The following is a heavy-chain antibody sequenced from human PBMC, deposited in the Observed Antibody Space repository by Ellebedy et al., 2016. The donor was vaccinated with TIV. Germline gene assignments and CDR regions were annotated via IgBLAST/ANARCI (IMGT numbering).Heavy chain of an antibody. V-gene: IGHV3-30*04. D-gene: IGHD2-21*02. Sequence: GESLKISCAASGFTFSRYEIHWLRQAAGKGLEWVAVISPDGSKKYYADSVKVRFIISRDNSKNTLYLQMNSLRAEDTAVYYCSTLCLRDCLSRFDPWGQGTLVTVSS. CDR1: GFTFSRYE. CDR3: STLCLRDCLSRFDP. CDR2: ISPDGSKK. J-gene: IGHJ5*02.